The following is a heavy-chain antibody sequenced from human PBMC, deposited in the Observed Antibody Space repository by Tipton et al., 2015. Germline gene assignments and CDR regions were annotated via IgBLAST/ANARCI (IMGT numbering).Heavy chain of an antibody. CDR1: GFTFSTYA. V-gene: IGHV3-23*01. CDR3: ARDARGMDV. CDR2: ISGSGGST. D-gene: IGHD3-10*01. J-gene: IGHJ6*02. Sequence: SLRLSCAASGFTFSTYAMSWVRQAPGKGLEWVSLISGSGGSTYYADSVKGRFTISRDNSKNTLYLQMNSLRDEDTALYYCARDARGMDVWGQGTTVTVSS.